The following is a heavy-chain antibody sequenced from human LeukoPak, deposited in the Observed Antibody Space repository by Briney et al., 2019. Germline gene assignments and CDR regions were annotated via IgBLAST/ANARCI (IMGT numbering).Heavy chain of an antibody. V-gene: IGHV4-34*01. J-gene: IGHJ6*03. Sequence: SETLSLTCAVYGGSFSGYYWSWIRQPPGKGLEWIGEINHSGSTNYNPSLKSRVTISVDTSKNQFSLKLSSVTAADTAVYYCGVRGQADYYYYMDVWGKGTTVIISS. D-gene: IGHD3-10*01. CDR3: GVRGQADYYYYMDV. CDR1: GGSFSGYY. CDR2: INHSGST.